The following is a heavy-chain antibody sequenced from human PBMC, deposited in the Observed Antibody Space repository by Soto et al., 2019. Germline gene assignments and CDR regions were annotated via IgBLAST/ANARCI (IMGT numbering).Heavy chain of an antibody. CDR3: ARAVCTGGSCYCGFN. V-gene: IGHV1-18*01. CDR2: ISTYNGDT. CDR1: GYTFTRSG. D-gene: IGHD2-15*01. Sequence: ASVKVSCKASGYTFTRSGISWVRQAPGQGLEWMGWISTYNGDTNYAQTFQGRVTMTTDTSTSTVHMEVRSLETEDTAVYYCARAVCTGGSCYCGFNWGQGTLVTVSS. J-gene: IGHJ4*02.